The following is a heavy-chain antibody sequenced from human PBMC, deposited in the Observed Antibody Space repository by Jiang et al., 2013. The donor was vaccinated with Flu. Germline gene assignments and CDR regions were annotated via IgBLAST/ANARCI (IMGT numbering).Heavy chain of an antibody. D-gene: IGHD3-22*01. V-gene: IGHV1-69*01. J-gene: IGHJ6*02. CDR3: ARALDYYDSSGYYDYYYYYGMDV. CDR2: IPIFGTA. Sequence: IPIFGTANYAQKFQGRVTITADESTSTAYMELSSLRSEDTAVYYCARALDYYDSSGYYDYYYYYGMDVWGQGTTVTVSS.